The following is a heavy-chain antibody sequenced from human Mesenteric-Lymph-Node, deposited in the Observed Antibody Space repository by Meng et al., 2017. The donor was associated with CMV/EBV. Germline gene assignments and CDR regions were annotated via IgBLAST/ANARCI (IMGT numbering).Heavy chain of an antibody. CDR3: ARLYGWDHYYFDA. Sequence: GSLRLSCTVSGDPINNYYWSWIRQPPGRGLEWVGSVYYSGSTNYNPSLKSRVTISIDTSKNQSSLKMRSVTAADTAVYYCARLYGWDHYYFDAWGQGTLVTVSS. V-gene: IGHV4-59*13. CDR1: GDPINNYY. CDR2: VYYSGST. D-gene: IGHD1-26*01. J-gene: IGHJ4*02.